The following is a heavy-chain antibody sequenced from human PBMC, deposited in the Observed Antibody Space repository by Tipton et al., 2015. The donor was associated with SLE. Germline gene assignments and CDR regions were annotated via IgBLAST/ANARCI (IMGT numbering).Heavy chain of an antibody. CDR3: TRGSGRFEY. CDR2: VRSKAYGGTS. V-gene: IGHV3-49*03. D-gene: IGHD2-15*01. CDR1: GFTFSDYY. J-gene: IGHJ4*02. Sequence: SLRLSCAASGFTFSDYYMTWIRQAPGKGLEWVGYVRSKAYGGTSEYAASVKGRFTISRDDSKTIAYLQMDSLKIEDTAIYYCTRGSGRFEYWGQGVLVTVSS.